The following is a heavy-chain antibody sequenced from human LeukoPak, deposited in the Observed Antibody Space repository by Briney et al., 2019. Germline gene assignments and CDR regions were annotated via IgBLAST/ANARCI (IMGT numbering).Heavy chain of an antibody. CDR2: IYYSGST. CDR1: GGSISSDY. V-gene: IGHV4-59*01. Sequence: PSETLSLTCTVSGGSISSDYWNWIRQPPGKGLEWIGYIYYSGSTNYNPSLKSRVTISVDTSKNQFSLKLSSVTAADTAVYYCARDKYYYGSGSHHFDYWGQGTLVTVSS. CDR3: ARDKYYYGSGSHHFDY. D-gene: IGHD3-10*01. J-gene: IGHJ4*02.